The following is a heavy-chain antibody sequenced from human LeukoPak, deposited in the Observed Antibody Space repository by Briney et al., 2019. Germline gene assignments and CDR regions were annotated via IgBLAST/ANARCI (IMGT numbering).Heavy chain of an antibody. CDR3: ARSRAPHGVRGFNLGFDP. CDR2: INPNSGAT. V-gene: IGHV1-2*02. CDR1: GYTFTGYY. D-gene: IGHD3-10*01. J-gene: IGHJ5*02. Sequence: GASVKVSCKASGYTFTGYYMHWVRQAPGQGLEWMGWINPNSGATNYAQKFQGRVTMTRDTSISTAYMELSRLRSDDTAVYYCARSRAPHGVRGFNLGFDPWGQGTLVTVSS.